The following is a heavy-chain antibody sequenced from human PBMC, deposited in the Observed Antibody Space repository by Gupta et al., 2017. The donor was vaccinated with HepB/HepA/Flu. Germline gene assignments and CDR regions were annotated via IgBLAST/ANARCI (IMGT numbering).Heavy chain of an antibody. J-gene: IGHJ6*03. CDR2: ISAYNGKT. CDR3: GRWGPMYYYMDV. Sequence: QVQLVQPGGEGTNPGASGKLSCMASGYTCTSYGFTWVRQAPGQGLEWIGWISAYNGKTDYAQKFQGRVTMTTETSTSTAYMELRSLRSDDTAVYYCGRWGPMYYYMDVWGKGTTVSVSS. CDR1: GYTCTSYG. V-gene: IGHV1-18*01. D-gene: IGHD2-2*01.